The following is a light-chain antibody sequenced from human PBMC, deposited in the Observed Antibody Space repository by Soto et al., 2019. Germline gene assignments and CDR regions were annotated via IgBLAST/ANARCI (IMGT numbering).Light chain of an antibody. V-gene: IGKV3-15*01. CDR3: QHYDIWPLP. CDR1: QSVTSTY. CDR2: AAS. Sequence: EVEMNLSPDTLSWSTRARATLSCRASQSVTSTYLAWYQQKPGQAPRLLIYAASTRATGVPARFSGSGSGTEFTLTISDLQSEDFAVYFCQHYDIWPLPFGGGTKVAIK. J-gene: IGKJ4*01.